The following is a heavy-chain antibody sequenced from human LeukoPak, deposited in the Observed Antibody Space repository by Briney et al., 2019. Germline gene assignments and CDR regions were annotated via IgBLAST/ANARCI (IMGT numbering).Heavy chain of an antibody. CDR2: IRYDGSNK. J-gene: IGHJ4*02. D-gene: IGHD5-12*01. V-gene: IGHV3-30*02. CDR3: AKDHQSYDYYFDY. CDR1: GFTFSSYG. Sequence: GGSLRLSCAASGFTFSSYGMHWVRQAPGKGLEWVAFIRYDGSNKYYADSVKGRFTISRDNSKNTLYLQMNSLRAEDTAVYYCAKDHQSYDYYFDYWGQGTLVTVSS.